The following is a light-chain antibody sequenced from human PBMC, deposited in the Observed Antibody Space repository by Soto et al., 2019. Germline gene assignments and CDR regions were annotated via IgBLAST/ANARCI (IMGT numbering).Light chain of an antibody. CDR2: AAS. CDR1: QGISSY. CDR3: QQSDTYPLT. Sequence: IQLTQSPASLSSSVGERVTITCRASQGISSYLAWYQRKPGKAPKLLIYAASTLRSGVPSRFSGSGSGTEFTLTISSLQADDFATYYCQQSDTYPLTFGQGTRLEIK. J-gene: IGKJ5*01. V-gene: IGKV1-9*01.